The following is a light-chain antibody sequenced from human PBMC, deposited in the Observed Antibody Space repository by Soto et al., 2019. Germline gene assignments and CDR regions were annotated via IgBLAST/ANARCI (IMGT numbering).Light chain of an antibody. CDR3: PQYGSSPRT. V-gene: IGKV3-20*01. J-gene: IGKJ1*01. Sequence: EIVLMQSPGTLSLSPGERATLSCRDSRSVSSSFLAWYQQKAGQAPRLLIYGASSRATGIPDRFSGSGSGTDFTLTISRLEPEDFAVYYCPQYGSSPRTFGQGTKVEIK. CDR2: GAS. CDR1: RSVSSSF.